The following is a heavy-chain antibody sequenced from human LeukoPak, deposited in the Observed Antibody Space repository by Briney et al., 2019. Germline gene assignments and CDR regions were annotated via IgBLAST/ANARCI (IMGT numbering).Heavy chain of an antibody. Sequence: ASVKVSCKSSGYTFTSYYIHWVRQAPGQGLEWMGIISPSGGGTGYAQNFQGRVTMTRDTSTSTVYMELSSLRSEDTAVYFCARGGPQWLVLRKRFYFDSSGQGTLVTVSS. V-gene: IGHV1-46*01. CDR3: ARGGPQWLVLRKRFYFDS. D-gene: IGHD6-19*01. CDR1: GYTFTSYY. CDR2: ISPSGGGT. J-gene: IGHJ4*02.